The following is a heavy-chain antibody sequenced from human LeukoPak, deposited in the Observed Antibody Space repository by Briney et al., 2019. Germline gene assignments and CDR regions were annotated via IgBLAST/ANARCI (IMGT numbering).Heavy chain of an antibody. CDR3: ARGHDIVVVVAAATGPSYDY. CDR2: IHYSGSA. J-gene: IGHJ4*02. D-gene: IGHD2-15*01. CDR1: GGSISSYY. Sequence: SETLSLTCTVSGGSISSYYWNWIRQPPGKGLEWIGYIHYSGSADYNPSLKSRVTISVDTSKNQVSLKLSSVTAADTAVYYCARGHDIVVVVAAATGPSYDYWGQGTLVTVSS. V-gene: IGHV4-59*12.